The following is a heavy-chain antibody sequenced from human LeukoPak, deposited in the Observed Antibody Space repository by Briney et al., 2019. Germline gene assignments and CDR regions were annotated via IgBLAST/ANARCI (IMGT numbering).Heavy chain of an antibody. CDR3: ARGVDGYNLNWFDP. CDR2: FDPEDGET. J-gene: IGHJ5*02. V-gene: IGHV1-24*01. D-gene: IGHD5-24*01. Sequence: GASVKVSCKVSGYTLTELSMHWVRQAPGKGLEWMGGFDPEDGETIYAQKFQGRVTMTEDTSTDTAYMELSSLRSEDTAVYYCARGVDGYNLNWFDPWGQGTLVTVSS. CDR1: GYTLTELS.